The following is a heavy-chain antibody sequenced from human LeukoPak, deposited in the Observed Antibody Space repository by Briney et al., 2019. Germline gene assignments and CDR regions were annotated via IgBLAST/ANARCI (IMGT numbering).Heavy chain of an antibody. V-gene: IGHV3-64*01. CDR1: GFTFSSYA. D-gene: IGHD2-2*02. CDR2: ISSNGGST. J-gene: IGHJ4*02. Sequence: GGSLRLSCAASGFTFSSYAMHWVRQAPGRGLEYVSAISSNGGSTYYANSVKGRFTISRDNSKNTLYLQMGSLRAEDMAVYYCARGGLDIVVVPAAIDFDYWGQGTLVTVSS. CDR3: ARGGLDIVVVPAAIDFDY.